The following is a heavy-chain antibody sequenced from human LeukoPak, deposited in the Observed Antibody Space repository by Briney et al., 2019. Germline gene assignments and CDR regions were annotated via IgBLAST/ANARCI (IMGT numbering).Heavy chain of an antibody. J-gene: IGHJ4*02. CDR3: ARGGHPRGELLLFDY. CDR2: ISSNGGST. V-gene: IGHV3-64*01. D-gene: IGHD1-26*01. Sequence: GGSLRLSCAASGFTFSSYAMHWVRQAPGKGLEYVSAISSNGGSTYYANSVKGRFTISRDNSKNTLYLQMGSLRAEDMAVYYCARGGHPRGELLLFDYWGQRTLVTVSS. CDR1: GFTFSSYA.